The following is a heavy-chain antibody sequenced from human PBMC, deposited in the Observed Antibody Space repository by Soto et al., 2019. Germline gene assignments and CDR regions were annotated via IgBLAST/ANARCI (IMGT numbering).Heavy chain of an antibody. CDR1: GGSISISIYY. D-gene: IGHD2-2*02. J-gene: IGHJ6*02. Sequence: PSETLSLTCTVSGGSISISIYYWGWVRHPPGKGLEWIGSIYYSGSTYYNPSLKSRVTISVDTSKNQFSLKLSSVTAADTAVYYCARHTYCSSTSCYSEYYYGMDVWGQGTTVTVSS. V-gene: IGHV4-39*01. CDR2: IYYSGST. CDR3: ARHTYCSSTSCYSEYYYGMDV.